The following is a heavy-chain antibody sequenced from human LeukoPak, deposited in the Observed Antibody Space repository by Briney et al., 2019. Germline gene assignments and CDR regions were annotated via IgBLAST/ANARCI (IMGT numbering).Heavy chain of an antibody. CDR3: ARGSGNYYYYYMDV. CDR2: IYHSGST. CDR1: GGSISSSNW. V-gene: IGHV4-4*02. J-gene: IGHJ6*03. Sequence: SGTLSLTCAVSGGSISSSNWWSWVRQPPGKGLEWIGEIYHSGSTNYNPSLKSRVTISVDKSKNQFSLKLSSVTAADTAVYYCARGSGNYYYYYMDVWGKGTTVTVSS.